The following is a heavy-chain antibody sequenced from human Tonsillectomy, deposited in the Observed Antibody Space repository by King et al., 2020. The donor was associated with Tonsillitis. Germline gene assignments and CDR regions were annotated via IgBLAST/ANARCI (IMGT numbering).Heavy chain of an antibody. V-gene: IGHV3-30-3*01. CDR3: ARTMGATTLGAFDI. Sequence: VQLVESGGGVVQPGRSLRLSCAASGFTFSSYAMHWVRQAPGKGLEWGAVISYDGSNKYYADSVKGRFTISRDNSKNTLYLQMNSLRAEDTAVYYCARTMGATTLGAFDIWGQGTMVTVSS. CDR2: ISYDGSNK. J-gene: IGHJ3*02. CDR1: GFTFSSYA. D-gene: IGHD1-26*01.